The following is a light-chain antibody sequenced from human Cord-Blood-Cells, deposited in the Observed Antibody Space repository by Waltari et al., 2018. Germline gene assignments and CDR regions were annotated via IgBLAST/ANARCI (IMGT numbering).Light chain of an antibody. V-gene: IGLV4-69*01. J-gene: IGLJ2*01. CDR1: SGPTRYP. CDR3: QTWGTGIVV. CDR2: LNSDGSH. Sequence: QLLLPPSPSASASLGAPVTLTSPLSSGPTRYPLPRPPQQPEKGPRYLMKLNSDGSHSKGDGIPDRFSGSSSGAERYLTISSLQSEDEADYYCQTWGTGIVVFGGGTKLTVL.